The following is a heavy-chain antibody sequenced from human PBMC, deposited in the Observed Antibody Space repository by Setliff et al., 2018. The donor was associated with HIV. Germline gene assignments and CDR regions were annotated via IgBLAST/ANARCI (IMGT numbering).Heavy chain of an antibody. CDR1: GGSLSSDY. CDR2: AFYRGTT. D-gene: IGHD3-10*01. V-gene: IGHV4-59*01. CDR3: STLGVGTGYNYMEV. J-gene: IGHJ6*04. Sequence: SETLSLTCTVSGGSLSSDYWSWIRQPPGKGLEWIGYAFYRGTTKYNPSLKSRVTISIDTSKNQFSLNLRSVTAVDTAVYYCSTLGVGTGYNYMEVWDKGTTVTVSS.